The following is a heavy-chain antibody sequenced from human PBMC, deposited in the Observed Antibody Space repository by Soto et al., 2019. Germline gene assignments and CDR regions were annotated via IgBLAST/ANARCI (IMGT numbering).Heavy chain of an antibody. CDR3: ARGHLTCCGGDCYSDFLDY. D-gene: IGHD2-21*02. Sequence: QVQLVESGGGVVQPGRSLRLSCAASGFTFSSYAMHWVRQAPGKGLEWVAVISYDGSNKYYADSVKGRFTISRDNSKNTLYLQMNSLRAEDTAVYYCARGHLTCCGGDCYSDFLDYWGQGTLVTVSS. J-gene: IGHJ4*02. CDR1: GFTFSSYA. V-gene: IGHV3-30-3*01. CDR2: ISYDGSNK.